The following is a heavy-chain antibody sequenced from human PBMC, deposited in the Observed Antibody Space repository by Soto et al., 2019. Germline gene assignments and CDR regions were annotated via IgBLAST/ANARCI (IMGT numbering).Heavy chain of an antibody. CDR1: GFTFSSYA. CDR2: ISYDGSNK. Sequence: QVQLVESGGGVVQPGRSLRLSCAASGFTFSSYAMHWVRQAPGKGLEWVAVISYDGSNKYYADSVKGRFTISRDNSKNTLYLQMNSLRAEDTAVYYCARDGHDILTGYSTREYYFDYWGQGTLVTVSS. V-gene: IGHV3-30-3*01. J-gene: IGHJ4*02. CDR3: ARDGHDILTGYSTREYYFDY. D-gene: IGHD3-9*01.